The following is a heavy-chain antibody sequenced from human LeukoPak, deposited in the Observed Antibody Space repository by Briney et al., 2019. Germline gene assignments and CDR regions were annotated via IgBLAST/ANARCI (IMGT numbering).Heavy chain of an antibody. CDR2: INPSGGST. CDR3: ARVAAAGTPFYWFDP. Sequence: ASVKVSCKASGYTFTSYYMHWVRQAPGQGLEWMGIINPSGGSTSYAQKFQGRVTMTRDTSTSTVYMELSSLRSEDTAVYHCARVAAAGTPFYWFDPWGQGTLVTVSS. D-gene: IGHD6-13*01. V-gene: IGHV1-46*01. CDR1: GYTFTSYY. J-gene: IGHJ5*02.